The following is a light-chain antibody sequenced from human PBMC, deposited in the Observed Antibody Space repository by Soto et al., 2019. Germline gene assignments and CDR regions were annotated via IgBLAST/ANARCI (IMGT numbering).Light chain of an antibody. J-gene: IGKJ3*01. CDR1: QSVSSTY. CDR3: QQYGRSPGLFT. Sequence: EIVLTQSPGTLSLSPGERATLSCRASQSVSSTYLAWYQQKPGQAPRLLIYGASSRATGIPDRFSGSGSGTDFPLTISRLEPEDFAVYYCQQYGRSPGLFTFGPGTKVDIK. V-gene: IGKV3-20*01. CDR2: GAS.